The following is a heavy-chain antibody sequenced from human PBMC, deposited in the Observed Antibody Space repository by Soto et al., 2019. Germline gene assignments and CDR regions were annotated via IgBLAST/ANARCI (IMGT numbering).Heavy chain of an antibody. D-gene: IGHD3-9*01. CDR1: GYTFTSYG. Sequence: QVQLVQSGAEVKKPGASVKVSCKASGYTFTSYGISWVRQAPGQGLEWMGWISAYNGNTNYAQRLQGRATMTADTSTSTAYMELRSLRSDDTAVYYCARAPYDILTGYPSDYWGQGTLVTVSS. CDR2: ISAYNGNT. V-gene: IGHV1-18*01. J-gene: IGHJ4*02. CDR3: ARAPYDILTGYPSDY.